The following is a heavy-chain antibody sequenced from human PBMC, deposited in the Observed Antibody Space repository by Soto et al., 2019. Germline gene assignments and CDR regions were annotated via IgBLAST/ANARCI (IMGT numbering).Heavy chain of an antibody. CDR1: GGSISSGGYY. CDR3: ARGRGIVATINRSLLFDY. J-gene: IGHJ4*02. Sequence: QVQLQESGPGLVKPSQTLSLTCTVSGGSISSGGYYWSWIRQHPGKGLEWIGYIYYSGSTYYNPSLKSRVTISVYPYKNQLSLKLSSVTAADTAVYYCARGRGIVATINRSLLFDYWGQGTLVTVSS. D-gene: IGHD5-12*01. CDR2: IYYSGST. V-gene: IGHV4-31*03.